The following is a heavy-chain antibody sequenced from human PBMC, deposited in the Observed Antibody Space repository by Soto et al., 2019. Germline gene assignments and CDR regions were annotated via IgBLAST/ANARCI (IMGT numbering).Heavy chain of an antibody. CDR1: GFTFSSYA. J-gene: IGHJ5*02. CDR2: ISGSGGST. Sequence: GGSLRLSCAASGFTFSSYAMSRVRQAPGKGLEWVSAISGSGGSTYYADSVMGRFTISRDNSKNTLYLQMNSLRAEDTAVYYCAKDSGYSSRNGFDPWGHGTLVTFSS. V-gene: IGHV3-23*01. CDR3: AKDSGYSSRNGFDP. D-gene: IGHD6-13*01.